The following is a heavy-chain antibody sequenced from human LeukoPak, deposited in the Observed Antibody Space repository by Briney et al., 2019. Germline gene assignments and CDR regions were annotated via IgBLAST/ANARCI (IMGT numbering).Heavy chain of an antibody. CDR3: ARERVTMVRGALFDP. D-gene: IGHD3-10*01. V-gene: IGHV1-3*01. CDR2: INAGNGNT. CDR1: GYTFTSYA. Sequence: ASEKVSCKASGYTFTSYAMHWVRQAPGQRLEWMGWINAGNGNTKYSQKFQGRVTITRDTSASTAYMELSSLRSEDTAVYYCARERVTMVRGALFDPWGQGTLVTVSS. J-gene: IGHJ5*02.